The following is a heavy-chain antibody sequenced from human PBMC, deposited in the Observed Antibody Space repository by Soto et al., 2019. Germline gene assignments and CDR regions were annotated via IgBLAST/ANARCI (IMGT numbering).Heavy chain of an antibody. J-gene: IGHJ6*02. D-gene: IGHD6-13*01. V-gene: IGHV3-30-3*01. Sequence: GGSLRLSCAASGFTFSSYAMHWVRQAPGKGLEWVAVISYDGSNKYYADSVKGRFTISRDNSKNTLYLQMNSLRAEDTAVYYCARGGYSSSWYGRLFEPSRAYYYYGMDVWGQGTTVTVSS. CDR2: ISYDGSNK. CDR3: ARGGYSSSWYGRLFEPSRAYYYYGMDV. CDR1: GFTFSSYA.